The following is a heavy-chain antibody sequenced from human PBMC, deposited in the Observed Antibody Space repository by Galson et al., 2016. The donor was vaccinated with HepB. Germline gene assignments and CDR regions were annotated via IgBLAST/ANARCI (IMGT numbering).Heavy chain of an antibody. D-gene: IGHD3-10*01. Sequence: SLRLSCAASGFNFYAAWMTWVRQAPGKGLEWVGLIKSRGGGGTTHYAAPVRDRFAVSRDDSKGTIFLQMNSLKMEDTGVYYCVKVRDPQSYAFDYWGQGTLVTVSS. CDR3: VKVRDPQSYAFDY. CDR2: IKSRGGGGTT. CDR1: GFNFYAAW. V-gene: IGHV3-15*01. J-gene: IGHJ4*02.